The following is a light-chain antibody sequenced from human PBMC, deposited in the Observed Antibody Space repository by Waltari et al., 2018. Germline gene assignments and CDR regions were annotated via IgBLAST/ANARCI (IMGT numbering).Light chain of an antibody. Sequence: QSALTQPASVSGSPGQSITISCTGTSSAVGGSNYVSWYQKHPGKAPKPMIYDVSDRPSGVSNRFSGSKSGNTASLTISGLQAEDEADYYCSSYTSSNTYVFGTGTKVTVL. CDR2: DVS. J-gene: IGLJ1*01. CDR1: SSAVGGSNY. V-gene: IGLV2-14*03. CDR3: SSYTSSNTYV.